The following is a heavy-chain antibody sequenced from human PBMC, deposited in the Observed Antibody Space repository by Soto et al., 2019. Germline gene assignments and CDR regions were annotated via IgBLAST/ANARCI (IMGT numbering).Heavy chain of an antibody. J-gene: IGHJ4*02. V-gene: IGHV3-33*01. CDR2: IWYDGSNK. CDR3: ARERAAYYDILTGYYNPYY. CDR1: GFTFSSYG. D-gene: IGHD3-9*01. Sequence: QVQLVESGGGVVQPGRSLRLSCAASGFTFSSYGMHWVRQAPGKGLEWVAVIWYDGSNKYYADSVKGRFTISRDNSKNTLYLQMNSLRAEVTAVYYCARERAAYYDILTGYYNPYYWGQGTLVTVSS.